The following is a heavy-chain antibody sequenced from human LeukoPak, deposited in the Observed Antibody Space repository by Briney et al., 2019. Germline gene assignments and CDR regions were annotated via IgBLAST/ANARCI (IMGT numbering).Heavy chain of an antibody. Sequence: PSETLSLTCTVSGASISSSNWWTWVRQPPGEALEWMGEIYHAGSTKYNPSLKSRLTISVDKSNNSFSLSLTSVTAADTAFYYCARSVAVTGQFDFWGQGTLVTVSS. J-gene: IGHJ4*02. CDR2: IYHAGST. CDR1: GASISSSNW. CDR3: ARSVAVTGQFDF. V-gene: IGHV4-4*02. D-gene: IGHD6-19*01.